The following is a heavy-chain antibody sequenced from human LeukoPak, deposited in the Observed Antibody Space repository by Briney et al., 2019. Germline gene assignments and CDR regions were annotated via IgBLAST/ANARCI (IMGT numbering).Heavy chain of an antibody. CDR3: ARSLTMYTTASRTYNWFDP. CDR2: ISDSGST. V-gene: IGHV4-59*01. D-gene: IGHD6-6*01. J-gene: IGHJ5*02. CDR1: AGSISSYY. Sequence: SETLSLTCTVSAGSISSYYWSWIRQPPGKGLEFIGYISDSGSTNYNPSLKRRVTISVDTSKNQFSLTLTSVTAADTAVYYCARSLTMYTTASRTYNWFDPWGQGTLVTVSS.